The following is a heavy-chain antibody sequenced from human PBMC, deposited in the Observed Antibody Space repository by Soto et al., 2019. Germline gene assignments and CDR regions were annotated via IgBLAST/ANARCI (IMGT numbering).Heavy chain of an antibody. D-gene: IGHD4-17*01. CDR1: GFTFSSYA. CDR2: ISGRGGSI. CDR3: AKAHLHYYGDYK. Sequence: EVQLLESVGGLVQPGGSLRLSCAASGFTFSSYAMSWVRQAPGKGLEWVSDISGRGGSISYADSVKGRFTISRDNSKNTLYLQMNSLRAEDTAVYYCAKAHLHYYGDYKWGQRTLVTVSA. V-gene: IGHV3-23*01. J-gene: IGHJ4*02.